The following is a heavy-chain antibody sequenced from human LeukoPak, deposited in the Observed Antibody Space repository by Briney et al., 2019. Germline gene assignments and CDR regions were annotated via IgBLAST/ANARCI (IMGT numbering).Heavy chain of an antibody. V-gene: IGHV3-15*01. D-gene: IGHD4-23*01. J-gene: IGHJ4*02. Sequence: RSGGSLRLSCAASGFTFSEVWMSWVRQAPGKGLDWVGRVRRESDGGTAEYTAPVKGRFTISRDDSKNTLYLEMNSLKTEDTAVYYCATESVDLFDYWGQGTLVTVSS. CDR3: ATESVDLFDY. CDR2: VRRESDGGTA. CDR1: GFTFSEVW.